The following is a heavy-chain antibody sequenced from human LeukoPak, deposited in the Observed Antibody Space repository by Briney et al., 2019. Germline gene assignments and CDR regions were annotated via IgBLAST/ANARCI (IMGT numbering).Heavy chain of an antibody. D-gene: IGHD4-17*01. CDR3: AKGEFDGGDYGLSDY. J-gene: IGHJ4*02. CDR1: GFTFSSYA. Sequence: GGSLRLSCAASGFTFSSYAMHWVRQAPGKGLEWMAVISYDGSNKYYADSMKGRFTISRDNSKNTLYLQMNSLRAEDTAVYYCAKGEFDGGDYGLSDYWGQGTLVTVSS. V-gene: IGHV3-30*18. CDR2: ISYDGSNK.